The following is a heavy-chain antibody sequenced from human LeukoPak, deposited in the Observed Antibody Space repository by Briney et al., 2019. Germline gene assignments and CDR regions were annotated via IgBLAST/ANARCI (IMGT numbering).Heavy chain of an antibody. CDR3: ARGRYCSADICSGGDAFDI. Sequence: SETLSLTCTVSGVSINNYYWSWIRQPAGKGLEWVGRIYTRGSTNYNPSLKSRVTMSVDTSKNQFSLKLSSVTAADTAVYYCARGRYCSADICSGGDAFDIWGQGTMVSVSS. J-gene: IGHJ3*02. CDR1: GVSINNYY. V-gene: IGHV4-4*07. CDR2: IYTRGST. D-gene: IGHD2-15*01.